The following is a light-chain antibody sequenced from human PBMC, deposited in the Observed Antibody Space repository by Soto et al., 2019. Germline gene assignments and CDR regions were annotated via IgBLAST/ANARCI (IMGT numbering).Light chain of an antibody. J-gene: IGLJ1*01. CDR2: DVT. V-gene: IGLV2-14*03. CDR1: STDVSTSTF. CDR3: TSYRRGPLYV. Sequence: QPASVSGSPGQSITISCTGISTDVSTSTFVSWYQHHPGKAPRLILYDVTHRPSGISTRFSGSKSGDTATLTISGLQAEDEADYFCTSYRRGPLYVFGSGTKVTVL.